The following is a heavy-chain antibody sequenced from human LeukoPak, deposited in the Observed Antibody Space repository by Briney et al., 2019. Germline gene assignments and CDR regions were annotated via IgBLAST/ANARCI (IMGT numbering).Heavy chain of an antibody. J-gene: IGHJ1*01. CDR2: IYYSGST. CDR3: ARQAAAGTYFQH. V-gene: IGHV4-59*08. D-gene: IGHD6-13*01. CDR1: GGSISSYY. Sequence: SETLSLTCTVSGGSISSYYWSWIRQPPGKGLEWIGYIYYSGSTNYNPSLKSRVTISVDTSKNQFSLKLSSVTAADTAVYYCARQAAAGTYFQHWGQGTLVTVSS.